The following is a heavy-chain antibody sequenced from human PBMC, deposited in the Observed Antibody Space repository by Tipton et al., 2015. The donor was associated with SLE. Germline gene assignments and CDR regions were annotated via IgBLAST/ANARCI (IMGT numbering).Heavy chain of an antibody. CDR1: GGSIRSSSYY. Sequence: TLSLTCTVSGGSIRSSSYYGGWIRQPPGKGLEWIGSIYYSGSTYYNPSLKSRVTISVDTSKNQFSLKLSSVTAADTAVHYCARRGYSSSGGFDYRGQGTLVTVSS. V-gene: IGHV4-39*01. CDR3: ARRGYSSSGGFDY. D-gene: IGHD6-13*01. CDR2: IYYSGST. J-gene: IGHJ4*02.